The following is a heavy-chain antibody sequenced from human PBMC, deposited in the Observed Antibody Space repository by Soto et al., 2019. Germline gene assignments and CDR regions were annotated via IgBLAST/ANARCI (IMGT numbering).Heavy chain of an antibody. J-gene: IGHJ5*02. CDR2: IIPIFGTA. V-gene: IGHV1-69*12. D-gene: IGHD3-22*01. CDR3: ARDRGPSSGYYPYWFDP. CDR1: GGTFSSYA. Sequence: QVQLVQSGAEVKKPGSSVKVSCKASGGTFSSYAITWVRQAPGQGLEWMGGIIPIFGTANHAQKFQGRVTITGDESASXXYMELSSLRSEDTAVYYCARDRGPSSGYYPYWFDPWGQGTLVTVSS.